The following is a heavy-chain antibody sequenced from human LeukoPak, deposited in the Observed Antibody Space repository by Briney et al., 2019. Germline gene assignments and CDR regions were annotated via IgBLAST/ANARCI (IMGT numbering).Heavy chain of an antibody. V-gene: IGHV4-34*01. CDR3: ASGVGYLFPTN. J-gene: IGHJ4*02. CDR2: VNLSGGA. Sequence: SETLSLTCAIYGVSFSGFYWSWIRQPPGKGLEWIGEVNLSGGAFYNPSLKSRVTISIDTSKQQFFLKLRSVAAADTAHYYCASGVGYLFPTNWGQGTLVTVSS. CDR1: GVSFSGFY. D-gene: IGHD5-18*01.